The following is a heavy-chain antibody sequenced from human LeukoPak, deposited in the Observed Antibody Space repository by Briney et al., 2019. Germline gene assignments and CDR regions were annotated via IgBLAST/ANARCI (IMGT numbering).Heavy chain of an antibody. D-gene: IGHD1-20*01. CDR3: ARDPYNSGAFDT. J-gene: IGHJ3*02. V-gene: IGHV3-21*01. Sequence: GGSLRLSCAASGFTFSSYSMNGVRQAPGEGLEWVASISSSSSYIYYADSVKGRFTISRDNAKNSLYLQMNSMRAEDTAVYYCARDPYNSGAFDTWGQGTMVTVSS. CDR2: ISSSSSYI. CDR1: GFTFSSYS.